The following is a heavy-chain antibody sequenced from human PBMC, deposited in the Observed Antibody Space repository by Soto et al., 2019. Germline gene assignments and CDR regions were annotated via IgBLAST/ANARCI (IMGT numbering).Heavy chain of an antibody. Sequence: EVQLVESGGGLVQPGGSLRLSCAASGFTFSSYSMNWVGQDPGKGLEWVSYISSSSSTIYYADSVKGRFTISRDNAKNSLYLQMNSLRDEDTAVYYCAGGWELLSWFAPWGQGTLVTVSS. CDR3: AGGWELLSWFAP. CDR2: ISSSSSTI. J-gene: IGHJ5*02. V-gene: IGHV3-48*02. D-gene: IGHD1-26*01. CDR1: GFTFSSYS.